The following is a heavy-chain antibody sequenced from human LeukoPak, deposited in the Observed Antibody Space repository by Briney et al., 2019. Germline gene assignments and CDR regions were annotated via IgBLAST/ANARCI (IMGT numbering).Heavy chain of an antibody. V-gene: IGHV3-23*01. D-gene: IGHD2-2*01. CDR2: ISGSGSTT. CDR1: GFTFSTYV. J-gene: IGHJ4*02. Sequence: PGGSLRLSCVASGFTFSTYVMGWVRQVPGKGLEWVSAISGSGSTTYYADSVKGRFTISRDNSKNTLFLQMNSLRAEDTAIYYCAKDMGYCSSATCYGLDYWGQGTLVTVSS. CDR3: AKDMGYCSSATCYGLDY.